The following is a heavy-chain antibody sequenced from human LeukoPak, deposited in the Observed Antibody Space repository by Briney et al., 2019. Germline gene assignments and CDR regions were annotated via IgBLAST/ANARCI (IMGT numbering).Heavy chain of an antibody. V-gene: IGHV1-3*01. CDR2: INAGNGNT. Sequence: ASVKVSCKASGYTFTSYAMHWVRQAPGQRLEWMGWINAGNGNTKYSQKFQGRVTITRDTSASTAYMELSSLRSEDTAVYYCARGGRYCSSTSCYYYCGMDVWGKGTTVTVSS. CDR1: GYTFTSYA. D-gene: IGHD2-2*01. CDR3: ARGGRYCSSTSCYYYCGMDV. J-gene: IGHJ6*04.